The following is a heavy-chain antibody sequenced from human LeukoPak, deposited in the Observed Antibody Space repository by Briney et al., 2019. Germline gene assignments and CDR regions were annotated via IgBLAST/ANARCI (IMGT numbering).Heavy chain of an antibody. CDR3: ATLGYCSSTSCYRDIDY. V-gene: IGHV1-2*02. CDR1: GYTFTGYY. D-gene: IGHD2-2*01. J-gene: IGHJ4*02. Sequence: ASVKVSCKASGYTFTGYYIHWVRQAPGQGLDWMGWINPNSGDTNYAQRFQGRVTMTRDTSISTAYMQVSRLRSDDTAVYYCATLGYCSSTSCYRDIDYWGQGTLVTVSS. CDR2: INPNSGDT.